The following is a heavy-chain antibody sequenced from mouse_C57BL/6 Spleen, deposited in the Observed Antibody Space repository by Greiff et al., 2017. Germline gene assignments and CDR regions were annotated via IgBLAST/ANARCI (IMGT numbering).Heavy chain of an antibody. J-gene: IGHJ4*01. D-gene: IGHD2-3*01. CDR3: ASWGLLTHYAMDY. Sequence: QVQLQQPGAELVKPGASVKMSCKASGYTFTSYWITWVKQRPGQGLEWIGDIYPGIGSTNYNEKFKSKATLTVDTSSSTAYMQLSSLTSEDSAVYYCASWGLLTHYAMDYWGQGTSVTVSS. CDR2: IYPGIGST. CDR1: GYTFTSYW. V-gene: IGHV1-55*01.